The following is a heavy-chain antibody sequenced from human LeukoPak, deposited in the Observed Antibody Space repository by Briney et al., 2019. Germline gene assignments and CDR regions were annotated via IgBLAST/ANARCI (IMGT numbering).Heavy chain of an antibody. J-gene: IGHJ3*02. D-gene: IGHD1-7*01. CDR3: ARDICWNCLHDAFDI. Sequence: GASVKVSCKASRGTFSNYAISWVRQAPGQGLEWMGQIIPKFAIAHYAQKFQGRVTITADGSTSTAYLELSSLRSEDTAVYYCARDICWNCLHDAFDIWGQGTMVTVSS. CDR2: IIPKFAIA. V-gene: IGHV1-69*13. CDR1: RGTFSNYA.